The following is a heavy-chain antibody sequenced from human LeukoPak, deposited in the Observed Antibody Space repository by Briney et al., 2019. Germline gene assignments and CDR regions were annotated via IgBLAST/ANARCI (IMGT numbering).Heavy chain of an antibody. V-gene: IGHV1-2*02. D-gene: IGHD6-19*01. CDR2: INPNSGGT. CDR3: ARVLFYSSGNKSNRVDY. Sequence: ASVKVSCKASGYTFTGYYMHWVRQAPGQGLEWMGWINPNSGGTNYAQKFQGRVTMTRDTSIRTAYMELSRLRSDDTAVYYCARVLFYSSGNKSNRVDYWGQGTLVTVSS. J-gene: IGHJ4*02. CDR1: GYTFTGYY.